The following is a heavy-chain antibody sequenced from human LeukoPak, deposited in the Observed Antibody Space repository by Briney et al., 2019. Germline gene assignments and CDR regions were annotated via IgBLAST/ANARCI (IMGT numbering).Heavy chain of an antibody. D-gene: IGHD4-17*01. CDR3: ARGGRDYGDYEDYYYYYYMDV. CDR2: IYISGST. Sequence: SETLTLTCTVSGGSISSYYWSWIRQPAGKGLEWIGRIYISGSTNYNPSLKSRVTMSVDTSKNQFSLKLSSVTAADTAVYYCARGGRDYGDYEDYYYYYYMDVWGKGTTVTVSS. CDR1: GGSISSYY. J-gene: IGHJ6*03. V-gene: IGHV4-4*07.